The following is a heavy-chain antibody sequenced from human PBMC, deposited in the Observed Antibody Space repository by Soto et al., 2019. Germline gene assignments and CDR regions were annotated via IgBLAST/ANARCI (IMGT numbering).Heavy chain of an antibody. CDR3: AGVGGVLRYFDWSPYYYYGMDV. D-gene: IGHD3-9*01. Sequence: WASVKVSCKASGYTFTSYAMHWVRQAPGQRLGWMGWINAGNGNTKYSQKFQGRVTITRDTSASTAYMELSSLRSEDTAVYYCAGVGGVLRYFDWSPYYYYGMDVWGQGTTVTVS. V-gene: IGHV1-3*01. J-gene: IGHJ6*02. CDR2: INAGNGNT. CDR1: GYTFTSYA.